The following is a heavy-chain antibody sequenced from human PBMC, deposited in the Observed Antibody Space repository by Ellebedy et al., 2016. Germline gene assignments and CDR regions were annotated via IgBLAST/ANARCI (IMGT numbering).Heavy chain of an antibody. J-gene: IGHJ6*03. V-gene: IGHV4-61*01. CDR3: ARGSYYYYYMDV. Sequence: GSLRLXXTVSGGSVSSGSYYWSWIRQPPGKGLEWIGYIYYSGSTNYNPSLKSRVTISVDTSKNQFSLKLSSVTAADTAVYYCARGSYYYYYMDVWGKGTTVTVSS. CDR2: IYYSGST. CDR1: GGSVSSGSYY.